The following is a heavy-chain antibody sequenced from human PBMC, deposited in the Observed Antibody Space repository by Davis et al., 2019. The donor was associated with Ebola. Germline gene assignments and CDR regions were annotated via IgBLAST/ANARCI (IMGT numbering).Heavy chain of an antibody. D-gene: IGHD3-22*01. V-gene: IGHV3-73*01. Sequence: GGSLRLSCAAPGFTFSGSAMHWVRQAPGKGLEWVGRIRSKANSYATAYAASVKGRFTISRDDSKNTAYLQMNSLKTEDTAVYYCTHSSGYNNAEYWGQGTLVTVSS. J-gene: IGHJ4*02. CDR2: IRSKANSYAT. CDR3: THSSGYNNAEY. CDR1: GFTFSGSA.